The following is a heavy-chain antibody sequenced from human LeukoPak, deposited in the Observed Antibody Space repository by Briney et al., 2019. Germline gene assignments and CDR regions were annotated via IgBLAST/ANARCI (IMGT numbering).Heavy chain of an antibody. CDR3: ARVFRSSYDY. J-gene: IGHJ4*02. CDR1: GDSVSSNSAA. D-gene: IGHD6-6*01. Sequence: SQTLSLTCAISGDSVSSNSAAWNWFRQSPSRGLEWLGRTYYRSKWYNNYAVSVKSRITINPDTSKNQLSLHLSSVTPEDTAVYYCARVFRSSYDYWGQGTLVTVSS. V-gene: IGHV6-1*01. CDR2: TYYRSKWYN.